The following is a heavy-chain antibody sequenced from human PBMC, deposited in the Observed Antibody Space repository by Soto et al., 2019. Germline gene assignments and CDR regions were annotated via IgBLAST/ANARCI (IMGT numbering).Heavy chain of an antibody. CDR3: ARGPSGDKVDS. Sequence: QVPLQESGPGLVKPSQTLSLTCTVSGGSISTVDSWWGWIRQSPDMGLEWIGHLYDGGSTYNNPSLECRVTMSVDTSKSQLSRTLSSVSAADTAVYYCARGPSGDKVDSWGQGTLVTVSS. D-gene: IGHD7-27*01. J-gene: IGHJ4*02. V-gene: IGHV4-30-4*01. CDR1: GGSISTVDSW. CDR2: LYDGGST.